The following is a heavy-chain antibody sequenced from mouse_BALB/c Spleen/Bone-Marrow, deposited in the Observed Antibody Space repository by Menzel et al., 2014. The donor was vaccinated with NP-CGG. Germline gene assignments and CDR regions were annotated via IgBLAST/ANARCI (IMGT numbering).Heavy chain of an antibody. CDR1: GFTFSSYG. CDR3: ARDYYGSSYAMDY. J-gene: IGHJ4*01. V-gene: IGHV5-6-3*01. CDR2: INSNGGST. D-gene: IGHD1-1*01. Sequence: DVTLVESGGGLVQPGGSLKLSCAASGFTFSSYGMSWVRQTPDKRLELVATINSNGGSTYYPDSVKGRFTISRDNAKNTLYLQMSSLKSEDTAMYYCARDYYGSSYAMDYWGQGTSVTVSS.